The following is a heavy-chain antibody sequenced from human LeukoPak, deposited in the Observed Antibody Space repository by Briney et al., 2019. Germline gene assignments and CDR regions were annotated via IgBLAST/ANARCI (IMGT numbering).Heavy chain of an antibody. CDR2: IYSGGST. CDR1: GFTVSSNY. CDR3: ARETSSRYYDSSGYYFLDY. V-gene: IGHV3-53*01. Sequence: GGSLRLSCAASGFTVSSNYMSWVRQAPGKGLERVSVIYSGGSTHYADSVKGRFTISRDNSKNTLYLQMTSLRAEDTAVYYCARETSSRYYDSSGYYFLDYWGQGTLVTVSS. J-gene: IGHJ4*02. D-gene: IGHD3-22*01.